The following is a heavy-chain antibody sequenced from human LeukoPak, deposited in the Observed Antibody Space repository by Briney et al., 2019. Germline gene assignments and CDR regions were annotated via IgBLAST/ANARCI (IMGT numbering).Heavy chain of an antibody. J-gene: IGHJ2*01. CDR1: GGSISSYY. CDR2: IYYSGST. V-gene: IGHV4-59*01. Sequence: SETLSLTCTVSGGSISSYYWSWIRQPPGKGLEWIGYIYYSGSTNYNPSLKSRVTISVDTSKNQFSLKLSSVTAADTAVYYCARDPRKYYYDSSGYDWYFDLWGRGTLVTVSS. CDR3: ARDPRKYYYDSSGYDWYFDL. D-gene: IGHD3-22*01.